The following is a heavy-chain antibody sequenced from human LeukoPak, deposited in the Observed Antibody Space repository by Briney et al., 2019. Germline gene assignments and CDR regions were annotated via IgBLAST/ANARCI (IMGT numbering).Heavy chain of an antibody. CDR1: GYSFTSYW. J-gene: IGHJ4*02. CDR2: IYPGDSDT. D-gene: IGHD3-22*01. V-gene: IGHV5-51*01. Sequence: GESLKISCKGSGYSFTSYWMGWVRQMPGKGLEWMGIIYPGDSDTRYSPSFQGQVTISADKSISTAYLQWSSLKASDTAIYYCARRYYDSSGYYFGYYFDYWGQGTLVTVSS. CDR3: ARRYYDSSGYYFGYYFDY.